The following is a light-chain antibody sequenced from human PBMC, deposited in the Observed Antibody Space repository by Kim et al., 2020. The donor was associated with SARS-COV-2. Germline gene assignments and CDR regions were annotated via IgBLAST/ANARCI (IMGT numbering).Light chain of an antibody. Sequence: EIVLTQSPATLSLSPGERATLSCGASQSVSGSYLAWYQQRPGLAPRLLIYDASSRATGIPDRFSGSGSGTDFTLTISSLEPEDFAVYYCQQRNSWPPWTFGQGTKVDIK. CDR3: QQRNSWPPWT. CDR2: DAS. J-gene: IGKJ1*01. V-gene: IGKV3D-20*01. CDR1: QSVSGSY.